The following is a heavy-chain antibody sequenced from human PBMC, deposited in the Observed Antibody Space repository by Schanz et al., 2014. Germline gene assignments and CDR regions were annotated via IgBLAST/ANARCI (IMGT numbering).Heavy chain of an antibody. J-gene: IGHJ6*02. CDR1: GFTFSTYA. Sequence: EVQLVQSGGGLVQPGGSLRLSCAASGFTFSTYAMSWVRQAPGKGLEWVSVISDRGGSRYHADSVKGRFTISRDNSKNTLYLQMNSLRAEDTAVYYCAKHHFLARVYWGQGTTVTVSS. CDR3: AKHHFLARVY. V-gene: IGHV3-23*04. CDR2: ISDRGGSR.